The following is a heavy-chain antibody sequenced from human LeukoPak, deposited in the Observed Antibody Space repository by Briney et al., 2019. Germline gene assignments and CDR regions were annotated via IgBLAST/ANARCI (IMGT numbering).Heavy chain of an antibody. V-gene: IGHV3-23*01. J-gene: IGHJ4*02. D-gene: IGHD1-26*01. Sequence: GGSLRLSCAASGFTFSSYAMSWVRQAPGKGLEWVSAISGSGGSTYCADSVKGRFTISRDNSKNTLYLQVNSLRAEDTAVYYCAKGGKWDVTPFDYWGQGTLVTVSS. CDR1: GFTFSSYA. CDR2: ISGSGGST. CDR3: AKGGKWDVTPFDY.